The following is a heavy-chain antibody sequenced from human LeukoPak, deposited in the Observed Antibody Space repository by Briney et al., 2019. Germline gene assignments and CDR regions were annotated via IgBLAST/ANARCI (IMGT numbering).Heavy chain of an antibody. J-gene: IGHJ4*02. V-gene: IGHV5-10-1*01. D-gene: IGHD6-13*01. Sequence: GEYLKISCKGSGYSFTSYWISWVRQMPGKGLEWMGRIDPSDSYTNYSPSFQGHVTISADKSISTAYLQWSSLKASDTAMYYCARHGTGYSSSWYYYWGQGTLVTVSS. CDR3: ARHGTGYSSSWYYY. CDR1: GYSFTSYW. CDR2: IDPSDSYT.